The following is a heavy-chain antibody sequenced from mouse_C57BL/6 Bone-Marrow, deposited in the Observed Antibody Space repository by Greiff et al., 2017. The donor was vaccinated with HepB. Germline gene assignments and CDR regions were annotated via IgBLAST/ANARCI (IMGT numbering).Heavy chain of an antibody. V-gene: IGHV1-55*01. Sequence: QVQLQQPGAELVKPGASVKMSCKASGYTFTSYWITWVKQRPGQGLEWIGDIYPGSGSTTYNEKFKSKATLTVDTSSSTAYMQLSSLTSEDSAVYYCARRGVVATRYAMDYWGQGTSVTVSS. D-gene: IGHD1-1*01. CDR1: GYTFTSYW. CDR3: ARRGVVATRYAMDY. J-gene: IGHJ4*01. CDR2: IYPGSGST.